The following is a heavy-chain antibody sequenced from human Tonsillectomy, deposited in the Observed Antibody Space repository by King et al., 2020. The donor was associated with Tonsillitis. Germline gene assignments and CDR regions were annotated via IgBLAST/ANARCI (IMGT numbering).Heavy chain of an antibody. V-gene: IGHV4-39*01. J-gene: IGHJ5*02. CDR2: VFYSGST. CDR3: AGTDYATAVDP. Sequence: HLQESGPGLVKPSETLSLTCTVSGGSITSSPYYWAWIRQPPGKTLQWIGTVFYSGSTDYIPSLKSRVTISVDTSKNQFSLKLNSVTVADTAVYYCAGTDYATAVDPWGQGTLVTVSS. D-gene: IGHD3-16*01. CDR1: GGSITSSPYY.